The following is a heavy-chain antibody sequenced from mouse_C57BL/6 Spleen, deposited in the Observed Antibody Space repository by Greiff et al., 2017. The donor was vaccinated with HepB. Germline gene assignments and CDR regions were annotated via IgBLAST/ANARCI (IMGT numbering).Heavy chain of an antibody. CDR1: GFTFSDYG. Sequence: EVKLMESGGGLVKPGGSLKLSCAASGFTFSDYGMHWVRQAPEKGLEWVAYISSGSSTIYYADTVKGRFTISRDNAKNTLFLQMTSLRSEDTAMYYCARLGGWLLTFDYWGQGTTLTVSS. CDR2: ISSGSSTI. D-gene: IGHD2-3*01. J-gene: IGHJ2*01. CDR3: ARLGGWLLTFDY. V-gene: IGHV5-17*01.